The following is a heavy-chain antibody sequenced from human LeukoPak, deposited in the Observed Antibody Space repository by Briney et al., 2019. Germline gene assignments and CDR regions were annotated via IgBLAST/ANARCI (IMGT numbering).Heavy chain of an antibody. CDR2: ISGSGGNT. CDR1: GFTFSNAW. V-gene: IGHV3-23*01. J-gene: IGHJ4*02. Sequence: GGSLRLSCAASGFTFSNAWMSWVRQAPGKGLEWVSAISGSGGNTFYADSVKGRFTISRDNSKNTLYLQVNSLRAADTAIYYCAKVQEMDTILPPFHYWGQGTLVTVSS. D-gene: IGHD5-24*01. CDR3: AKVQEMDTILPPFHY.